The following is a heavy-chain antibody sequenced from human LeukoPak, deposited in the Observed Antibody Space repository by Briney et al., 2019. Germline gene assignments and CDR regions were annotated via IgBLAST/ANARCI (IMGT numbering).Heavy chain of an antibody. CDR2: INSDGSSI. V-gene: IGHV3-74*01. D-gene: IGHD5-12*01. CDR3: ARGGYSFDY. CDR1: GFSISSFW. Sequence: PGGSLRLSCAASGFSISSFWMHWVRQAPGKGVVWVARINSDGSSITYVDSVKGRFAISRDNAKNTFHLQMNSLTDDDTAVYYCARGGYSFDYWGQGTLVTVSS. J-gene: IGHJ4*02.